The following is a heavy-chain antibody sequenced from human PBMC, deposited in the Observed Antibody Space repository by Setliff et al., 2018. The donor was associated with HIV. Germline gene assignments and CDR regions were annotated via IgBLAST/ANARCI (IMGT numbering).Heavy chain of an antibody. Sequence: GGSLRLSCAASGFTFSNYAMHWVRQDPGKGLEWVAVIWYDGSNKYYSDSVKGRFTISRDNSKNTLYLQMNSLRADDTAVYYCAKALSVILPSRIYNAFYIWGQGTMVTVSS. J-gene: IGHJ3*02. CDR1: GFTFSNYA. V-gene: IGHV3-30*02. CDR3: AKALSVILPSRIYNAFYI. CDR2: IWYDGSNK. D-gene: IGHD2-2*01.